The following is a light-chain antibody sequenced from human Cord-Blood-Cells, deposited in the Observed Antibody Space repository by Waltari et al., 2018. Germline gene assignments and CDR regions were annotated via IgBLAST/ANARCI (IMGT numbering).Light chain of an antibody. CDR2: AAS. CDR1: QGISSW. CDR3: EQANSFPPCT. J-gene: IGKJ3*01. V-gene: IGKV1-12*01. Sequence: DIQMPQSPSSVSASVGDRVTITCRASQGISSWLAWYQQKPGKAPKLLLYAASSLQSGVPATLSGSGAGTDFALTISSLPPEDFATYYCEQANSFPPCTFDPGTKVDIK.